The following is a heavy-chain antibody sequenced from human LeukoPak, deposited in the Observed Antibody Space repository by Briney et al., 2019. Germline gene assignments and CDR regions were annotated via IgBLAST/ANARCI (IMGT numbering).Heavy chain of an antibody. J-gene: IGHJ3*02. D-gene: IGHD1-14*01. CDR1: GFTFSSYT. CDR2: ISSSSSYI. Sequence: GGSLRLSCAASGFTFSSYTMNWVRQAPAKGLEWVSSISSSSSYIYNAESVTGRFTISRDNAKNSLYLQVYRLRAEDTAVYYCATRTDDAFDIWGQGTMVTVSS. CDR3: ATRTDDAFDI. V-gene: IGHV3-21*01.